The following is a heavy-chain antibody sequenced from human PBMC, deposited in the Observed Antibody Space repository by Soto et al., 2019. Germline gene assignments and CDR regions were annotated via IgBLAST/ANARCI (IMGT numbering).Heavy chain of an antibody. V-gene: IGHV3-30-3*01. CDR2: ISYDGSNK. CDR1: GFTFSSYA. Sequence: QVQLVESGGGVVQPGRSLRLSCAASGFTFSSYAMHWVRQAPGKGLEWVAVISYDGSNKYYADSVKGRFTISRDNSKNTLYLQMNSLRAEDTAVYYCAREEMGCSSTSCYASEVVYWGQGTLVTVSS. CDR3: AREEMGCSSTSCYASEVVY. D-gene: IGHD2-2*01. J-gene: IGHJ4*02.